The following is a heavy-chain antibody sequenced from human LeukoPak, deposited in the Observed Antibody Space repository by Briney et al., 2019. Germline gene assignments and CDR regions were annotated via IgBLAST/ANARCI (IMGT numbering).Heavy chain of an antibody. Sequence: PGGSLRLSCAASQFTFSSYNMNWVRQAPGKGLEWVSSISSTSRYIYYADSVKGRFTISRDNARNSLFLQMNSLRAEDTAVYYCAREVFWSGYFAILHFDYWGRGTLVTVSS. V-gene: IGHV3-21*06. CDR3: AREVFWSGYFAILHFDY. CDR1: QFTFSSYN. D-gene: IGHD3-3*01. CDR2: ISSTSRYI. J-gene: IGHJ4*02.